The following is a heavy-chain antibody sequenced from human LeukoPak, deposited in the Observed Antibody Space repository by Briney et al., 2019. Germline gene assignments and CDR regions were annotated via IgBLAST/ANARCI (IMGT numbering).Heavy chain of an antibody. CDR3: ARIRYYYGSGSYSLGY. CDR2: INPNSGGT. CDR1: GYTFTDYY. V-gene: IGHV1-2*02. Sequence: ASVKVSCTASGYTFTDYYMHWVRQAPGQGLEWMGWINPNSGGTNYGQKFQGRVTMTRDTSISTAYMELSRLISDETAVYYCARIRYYYGSGSYSLGYWGQGTLVTVSS. D-gene: IGHD3-10*01. J-gene: IGHJ4*02.